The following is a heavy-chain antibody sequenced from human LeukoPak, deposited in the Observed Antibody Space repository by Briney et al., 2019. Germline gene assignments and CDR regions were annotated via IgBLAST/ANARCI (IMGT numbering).Heavy chain of an antibody. J-gene: IGHJ4*02. V-gene: IGHV4-34*01. CDR2: INHSGST. Sequence: SETLSLTCAVYGGSFSGYYWRWIRQPRGKGLEWIGEINHSGSTNYNPSLKSRVTISVDTSKNQFSLKLSSVTAADTAVYYCARGRASGSYYSHEDDECDYWGQGTLVTVSS. CDR1: GGSFSGYY. CDR3: ARGRASGSYYSHEDDECDY. D-gene: IGHD3-10*01.